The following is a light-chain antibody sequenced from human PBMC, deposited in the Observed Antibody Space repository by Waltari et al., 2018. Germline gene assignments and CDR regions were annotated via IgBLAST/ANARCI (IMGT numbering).Light chain of an antibody. V-gene: IGKV3-11*01. CDR1: EYVSIY. Sequence: ETVLTQSPATLSLSPGERATLSCRASEYVSIYLAWYQQKPGQAPRILIYDASNRATGIPTRFSGSGSGTDFTLTISSLEPEDFALYYCQQRRNWPPLTFGGGTKVE. CDR3: QQRRNWPPLT. J-gene: IGKJ4*01. CDR2: DAS.